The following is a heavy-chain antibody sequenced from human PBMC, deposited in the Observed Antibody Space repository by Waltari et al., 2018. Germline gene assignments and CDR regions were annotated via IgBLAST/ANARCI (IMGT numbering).Heavy chain of an antibody. CDR2: IYYSGST. V-gene: IGHV4-39*07. D-gene: IGHD2-2*02. CDR1: GGSISSSSYY. Sequence: QLQLQESGPGLVKPSEALSLACTVSGGSISSSSYYWGWIRQPPGQVLEWIGSIYYSGSTYYNPSLKSRVTISVDTSKNQFSLKLSSVTAADTAVYYCARANIVVVPAAITMEGDFDYWGQGTLVTVSS. J-gene: IGHJ4*02. CDR3: ARANIVVVPAAITMEGDFDY.